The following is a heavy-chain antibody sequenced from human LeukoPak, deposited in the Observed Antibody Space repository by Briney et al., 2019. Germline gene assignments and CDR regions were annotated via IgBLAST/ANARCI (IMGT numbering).Heavy chain of an antibody. J-gene: IGHJ4*02. D-gene: IGHD3-10*01. CDR1: GGSISSYY. V-gene: IGHV4-59*01. CDR3: ARDEAAMVPFFDY. Sequence: SETLSLTCTVSGGSISSYYWRWIRQPPGKGLEGIGYIYYSGSTNYNPSLTRRVNISVDTTKNQFALRLSSVPPAHTAVYYCARDEAAMVPFFDYWGQGTLVPVSS. CDR2: IYYSGST.